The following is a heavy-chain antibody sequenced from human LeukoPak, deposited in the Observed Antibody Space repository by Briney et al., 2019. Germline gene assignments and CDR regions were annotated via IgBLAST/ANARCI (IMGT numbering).Heavy chain of an antibody. Sequence: PSETLSLTCTVSGGSISSYYWSWIRQPPGKGLEWIGYIYYSGSTNYNPSLKSRVTISVDTSKNQFSLKLSSVTAADTAVYYCARNRDPNWYGMDVWGQGTTVTVSS. CDR3: ARNRDPNWYGMDV. CDR2: IYYSGST. CDR1: GGSISSYY. V-gene: IGHV4-59*01. J-gene: IGHJ6*02. D-gene: IGHD5-24*01.